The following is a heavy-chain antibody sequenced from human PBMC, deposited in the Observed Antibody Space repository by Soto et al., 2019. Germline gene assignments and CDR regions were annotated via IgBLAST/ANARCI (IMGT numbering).Heavy chain of an antibody. CDR3: ARGRRRDYVWGSYRYSWFYP. Sequence: QVQLVQSGAEVKKPGASVKVSCKASGYTFTSYDINWVRQATGQGLEWMGWMNPNSGNTGYAQKFQGRVTMTRNNYISTAYMELSSLRSEDTAVYYCARGRRRDYVWGSYRYSWFYPWGQGTLVTVSS. J-gene: IGHJ5*02. D-gene: IGHD3-16*02. V-gene: IGHV1-8*01. CDR1: GYTFTSYD. CDR2: MNPNSGNT.